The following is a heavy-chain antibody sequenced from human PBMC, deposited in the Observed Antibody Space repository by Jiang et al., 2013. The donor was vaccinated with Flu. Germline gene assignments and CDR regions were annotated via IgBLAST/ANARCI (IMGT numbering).Heavy chain of an antibody. CDR3: ARGPYYPTLDSDAFDI. V-gene: IGHV6-1*01. Sequence: SQTLSLTCAISGDSVSSNSAAWNWIRQSPSRGLEWLGRTYYRSKWYNDYAVSVKSRITINPDTSKNQFSLQLNSVTPEDTAVYYCARGPYYPTLDSDAFDIWGQGTMVTVSS. D-gene: IGHD1-26*01. J-gene: IGHJ3*02. CDR1: GDSVSSNSAA. CDR2: TYYRSKWYN.